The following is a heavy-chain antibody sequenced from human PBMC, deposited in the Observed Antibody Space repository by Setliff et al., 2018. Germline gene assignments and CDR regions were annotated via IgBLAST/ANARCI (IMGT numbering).Heavy chain of an antibody. J-gene: IGHJ4*02. CDR1: GSAISSGHY. Sequence: SETLSLTCAVSGSAISSGHYWGWVRQPPGKGLEWIGSVHYSGTTYYNPSLKSRLTMSVDTSKNHFSLRVSSVTAADTAVYFCATFGPCKGVSGTCPPRDSWGQGTLVTVSS. V-gene: IGHV4-38-2*01. D-gene: IGHD6-19*01. CDR2: VHYSGTT. CDR3: ATFGPCKGVSGTCPPRDS.